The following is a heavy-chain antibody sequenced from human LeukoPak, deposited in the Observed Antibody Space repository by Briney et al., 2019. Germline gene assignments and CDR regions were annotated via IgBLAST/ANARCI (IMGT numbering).Heavy chain of an antibody. J-gene: IGHJ6*03. CDR1: GGSISSYY. D-gene: IGHD5-12*01. Sequence: SETLSLTCSVSGGSISSYYWSWIRQPPGKGLECIGFIYSNGSTHYNPSLKSRVTISVDTSKNQFSLKLSSVTAADTAVYYCASSGYAFYYMDVWGKGTTVTISS. CDR3: ASSGYAFYYMDV. CDR2: IYSNGST. V-gene: IGHV4-59*01.